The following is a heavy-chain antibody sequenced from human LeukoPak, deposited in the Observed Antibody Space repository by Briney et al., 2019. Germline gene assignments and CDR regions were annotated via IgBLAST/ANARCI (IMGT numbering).Heavy chain of an antibody. J-gene: IGHJ4*02. CDR3: ARDSYDSSGASHDY. V-gene: IGHV1-69*13. CDR2: IIPIFGTA. Sequence: GASVKVSCKASGGTFSSYAISWVRQAPGQGLEWMGGIIPIFGTANYAQKFQGRVTITADESTSTAYMELSSPRSEDTAVYYCARDSYDSSGASHDYWGQGTLVTVSS. D-gene: IGHD3-22*01. CDR1: GGTFSSYA.